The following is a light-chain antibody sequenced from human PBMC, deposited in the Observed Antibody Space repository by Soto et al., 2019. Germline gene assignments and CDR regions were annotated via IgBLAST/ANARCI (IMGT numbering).Light chain of an antibody. J-gene: IGLJ2*01. Sequence: QSALTQPPSVSGSPGQSVTISCTGTSSDIGSYNRVSWYQQPPGTAPKLMIYEVSNRPSGVPDRFSGSKSGNTASLTISGLQAEDEADYYCTSYRRSNTFVVVFGGGTKLTVL. V-gene: IGLV2-18*02. CDR1: SSDIGSYNR. CDR2: EVS. CDR3: TSYRRSNTFVVV.